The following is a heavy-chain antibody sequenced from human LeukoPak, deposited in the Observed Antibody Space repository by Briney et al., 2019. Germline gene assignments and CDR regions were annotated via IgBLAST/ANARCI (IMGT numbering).Heavy chain of an antibody. Sequence: ASVKVSCKASGYTFTGYYMHWVRQAPGQGLEWMGWINPNSGGTNYAQKFQGRVTMTGDTSISTASMELSRLRSDDTAVYYSARDYVYYYDSSGYYSTGSDYWGQGTLVTVSS. V-gene: IGHV1-2*02. CDR2: INPNSGGT. CDR3: ARDYVYYYDSSGYYSTGSDY. D-gene: IGHD3-22*01. J-gene: IGHJ4*01. CDR1: GYTFTGYY.